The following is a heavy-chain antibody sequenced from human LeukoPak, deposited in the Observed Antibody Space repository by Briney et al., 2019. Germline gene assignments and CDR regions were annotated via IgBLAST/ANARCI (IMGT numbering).Heavy chain of an antibody. J-gene: IGHJ4*02. D-gene: IGHD3-22*01. CDR3: AKDSTHYRVWDNYDTRGLSY. CDR1: GLTISNNW. Sequence: GGSLRLSCADSGLTISNNWMSWVRQAPGKGLEWAANIKLDGSEQYYVDSVKGRFTISRDNGKNLLYLQMNSLRAEDTAVYYCAKDSTHYRVWDNYDTRGLSYWGQGTLVTVSS. V-gene: IGHV3-7*01. CDR2: IKLDGSEQ.